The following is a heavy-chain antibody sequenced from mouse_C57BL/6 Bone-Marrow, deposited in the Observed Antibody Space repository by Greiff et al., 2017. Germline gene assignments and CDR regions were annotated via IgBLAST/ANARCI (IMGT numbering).Heavy chain of an antibody. CDR3: ARGITTVVATDAMDY. Sequence: EVKLVESGPELVKPGASVKMSCKASGYTFTDYNMHWVKQSHGKSLEWIGYINPNNGGTSYNQKFKGKATLTVNKSSSTAYMVLRSLTSEDSAVYYCARGITTVVATDAMDYWGQGTSVTVSS. D-gene: IGHD1-1*01. V-gene: IGHV1-22*01. J-gene: IGHJ4*01. CDR1: GYTFTDYN. CDR2: INPNNGGT.